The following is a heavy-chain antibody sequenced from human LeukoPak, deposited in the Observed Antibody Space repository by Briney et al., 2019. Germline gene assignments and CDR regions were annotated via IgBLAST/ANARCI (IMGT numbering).Heavy chain of an antibody. D-gene: IGHD6-13*01. Sequence: GGSVRLSCAASGFTFSSYGMHWVRQAPGKGLEWVAFIRYDGSNKYYADSVKGRFTISRDNSKNTLYLQMNSLRAEDTAVYYCAKDRQQLRFAEYFQHWGQGTLVTVSS. V-gene: IGHV3-30*02. CDR3: AKDRQQLRFAEYFQH. CDR1: GFTFSSYG. J-gene: IGHJ1*01. CDR2: IRYDGSNK.